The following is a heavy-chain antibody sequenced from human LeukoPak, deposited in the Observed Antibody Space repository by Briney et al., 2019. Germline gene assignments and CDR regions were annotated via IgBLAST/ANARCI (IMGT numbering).Heavy chain of an antibody. D-gene: IGHD3-10*01. CDR1: GLSLSSYS. V-gene: IGHV3-30*18. CDR3: AKGSGNGYGPGPFDD. CDR2: ILIDGSNT. J-gene: IGHJ4*02. Sequence: PRRSLTLSCAVSGLSLSSYSMHCVRQPPDRWLEWVTAILIDGSNTYYTDSVKGRFTISRDKSKNAVYLQMSSLRAEDTALYYCAKGSGNGYGPGPFDDWGQGTLVSVCS.